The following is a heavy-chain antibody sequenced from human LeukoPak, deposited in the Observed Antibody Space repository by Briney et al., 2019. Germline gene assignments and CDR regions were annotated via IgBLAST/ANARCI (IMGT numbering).Heavy chain of an antibody. D-gene: IGHD3-16*01. J-gene: IGHJ4*02. V-gene: IGHV4-59*08. CDR2: IYYSGTT. CDR3: ARGANGLGF. CDR1: GGSISGYY. Sequence: LETLSLTCAVSGGSISGYYWSWIRQPPGKGLEWIGYIYYSGTTNYNPSLKNRVTISVDTSKNHFSLRLSSVTAADTAVYYCARGANGLGFWGQGTLVTVSS.